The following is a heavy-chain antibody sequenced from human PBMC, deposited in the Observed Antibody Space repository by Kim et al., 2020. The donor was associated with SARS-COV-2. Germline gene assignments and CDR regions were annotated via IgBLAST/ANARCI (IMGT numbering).Heavy chain of an antibody. V-gene: IGHV1-69*13. CDR2: IIPIFGTA. CDR1: GGTFSSYA. D-gene: IGHD3-3*01. Sequence: SVKVSCKASGGTFSSYAISWVRQAPGQGLEWMGGIIPIFGTANYAQKFQGRVTITADESTSTAYMELSSLRSEDTAVYYCARVGGFNGFLDYWGQGTLVTVSS. CDR3: ARVGGFNGFLDY. J-gene: IGHJ4*02.